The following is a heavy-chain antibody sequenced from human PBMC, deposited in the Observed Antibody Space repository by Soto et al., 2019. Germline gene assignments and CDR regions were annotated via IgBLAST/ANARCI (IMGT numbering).Heavy chain of an antibody. V-gene: IGHV4-59*01. CDR1: GGSISSYY. J-gene: IGHJ4*02. D-gene: IGHD4-17*01. Sequence: SETLSLTCTVSGGSISSYYWSWIRQPPGKGLEWIGYIYYSGSTNYNHSLKSRVTISVDTSKNQFSLKLSSVTAADTAVYYCARAFTTVTNFDYWGQGTLVTVSS. CDR3: ARAFTTVTNFDY. CDR2: IYYSGST.